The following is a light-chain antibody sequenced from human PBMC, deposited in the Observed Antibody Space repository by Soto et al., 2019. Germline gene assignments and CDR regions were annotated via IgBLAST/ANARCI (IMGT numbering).Light chain of an antibody. CDR2: GAS. CDR3: QQYNNWPPAYT. CDR1: QSVSSN. Sequence: EIVMTQSPATLSVSPGERATLSCRASQSVSSNLAWYHQKPGQAPRLLIYGASTRATGIPARFSGSGSGTEFTLTNSSLLSEDFAVYYCQQYNNWPPAYTFGQGTKLEIK. J-gene: IGKJ2*01. V-gene: IGKV3-15*01.